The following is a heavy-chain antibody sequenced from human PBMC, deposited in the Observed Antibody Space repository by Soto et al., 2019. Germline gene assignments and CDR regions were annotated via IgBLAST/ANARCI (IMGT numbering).Heavy chain of an antibody. CDR1: GYTFTGYY. J-gene: IGHJ3*02. CDR2: INPNSGGT. Sequence: ASVKVSCKASGYTFTGYYMHWVRQAPGQGLEWMGWINPNSGGTNYAQKFQGWVTMTRDTSISTAYMELSRLRSDDTAVYYCARMRATAAAGTAAFDIRSQGTMVTVSS. V-gene: IGHV1-2*04. CDR3: ARMRATAAAGTAAFDI. D-gene: IGHD6-13*01.